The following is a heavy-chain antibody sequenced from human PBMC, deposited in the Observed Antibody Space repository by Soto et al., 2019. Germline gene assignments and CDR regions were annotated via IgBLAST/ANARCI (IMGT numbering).Heavy chain of an antibody. Sequence: QVQLQESGPGLVKPSGTLSLTCAVSGGSISSSNWWSWVRQPPGKGLEWIGEIYHSGSTNYNPSLKSGVTISVDKSKNQFSLKLSSVTDADTAVYYCASRGVVVAAVDYWGQGTLVTVSS. CDR2: IYHSGST. CDR3: ASRGVVVAAVDY. D-gene: IGHD2-15*01. J-gene: IGHJ4*02. V-gene: IGHV4-4*02. CDR1: GGSISSSNW.